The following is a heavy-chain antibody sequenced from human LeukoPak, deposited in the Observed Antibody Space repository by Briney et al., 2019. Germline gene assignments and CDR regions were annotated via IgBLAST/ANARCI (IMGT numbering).Heavy chain of an antibody. CDR1: GLTFSSYE. V-gene: IGHV3-48*03. CDR3: ARDLGTGG. J-gene: IGHJ4*02. Sequence: GGALRLSCAASGLTFSSYEMNWVRQALGRGLEWVSFLSSSGSALHYAASVRGRFNISRDNAKNSVYLQKTSLRAEDTAVYSCARDLGTGGWGQGTQVTASS. CDR2: LSSSGSAL. D-gene: IGHD2-15*01.